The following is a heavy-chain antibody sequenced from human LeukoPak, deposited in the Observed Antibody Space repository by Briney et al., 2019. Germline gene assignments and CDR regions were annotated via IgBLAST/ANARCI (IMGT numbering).Heavy chain of an antibody. CDR1: GGSLSSYY. D-gene: IGHD3-10*01. Sequence: PSETLSVTCTVSGGSLSSYYWSWIRQPPGKGLEWIGYIYYSGSTNYNPSLKSRVTISVDTSKNQFSLKLSSVTAADTAVYYCARGGPMVRGVPRRDYFDYWGQGTLVTVSS. CDR3: ARGGPMVRGVPRRDYFDY. J-gene: IGHJ4*02. CDR2: IYYSGST. V-gene: IGHV4-59*01.